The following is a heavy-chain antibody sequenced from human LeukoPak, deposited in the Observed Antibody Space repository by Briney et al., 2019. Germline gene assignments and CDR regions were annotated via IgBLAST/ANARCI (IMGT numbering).Heavy chain of an antibody. CDR3: ARAPSSGNYPYYFDY. CDR1: GFTFSSYS. J-gene: IGHJ4*02. CDR2: ISSSSSYI. D-gene: IGHD1-26*01. V-gene: IGHV3-21*01. Sequence: GGSLRLSCAASGFTFSSYSMNWVRQAPGKRLEWVSSISSSSSYIYYADSVKGRFTISRDNAKNSLYLQMNSLRAEDTAVYYCARAPSSGNYPYYFDYWGQGTLVTVSS.